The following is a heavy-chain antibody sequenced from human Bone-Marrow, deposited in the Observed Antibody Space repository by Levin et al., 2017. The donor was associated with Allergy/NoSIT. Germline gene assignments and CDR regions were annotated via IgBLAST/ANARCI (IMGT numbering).Heavy chain of an antibody. Sequence: ASVKVSCKASGGTFGSSTISWVRQAPGQGLEWMARIIPILDKSNYAQTFQDRVTITADKSTSTAYMELSRLRSEDTAIYYCARDSDAYASGSPYWGQGTLVTVSS. V-gene: IGHV1-69*08. J-gene: IGHJ4*02. CDR3: ARDSDAYASGSPY. CDR2: IIPILDKS. CDR1: GGTFGSST. D-gene: IGHD3-10*01.